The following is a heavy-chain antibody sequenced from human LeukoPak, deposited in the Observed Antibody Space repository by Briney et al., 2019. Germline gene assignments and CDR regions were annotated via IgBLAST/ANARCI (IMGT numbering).Heavy chain of an antibody. Sequence: GGSLRLSCAASGFTLRSYGMHWVRQAPGKGLEWVAFIRYDGSNKYYADSVKGRFTISRDNSKNTLYLQMNSLRAEDTAVYYCAKDGSSSAHYWGQGTLVTVSS. CDR1: GFTLRSYG. CDR3: AKDGSSSAHY. V-gene: IGHV3-30*02. J-gene: IGHJ4*02. D-gene: IGHD6-13*01. CDR2: IRYDGSNK.